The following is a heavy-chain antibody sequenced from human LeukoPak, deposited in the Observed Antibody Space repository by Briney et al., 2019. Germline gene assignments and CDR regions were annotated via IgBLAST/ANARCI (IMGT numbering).Heavy chain of an antibody. CDR1: GFTFSTYA. Sequence: GGSLRLSCAASGFTFSTYAMSWVRQAPGKGLEWVSGLTGGGGGTSYADSVKGRFTISRDNSKNTLYLQMNSLRAEDTAVYYCARDSGLTTVTTYWDNWGQGTLVTVSS. CDR2: LTGGGGGT. V-gene: IGHV3-23*01. CDR3: ARDSGLTTVTTYWDN. J-gene: IGHJ4*02. D-gene: IGHD4-17*01.